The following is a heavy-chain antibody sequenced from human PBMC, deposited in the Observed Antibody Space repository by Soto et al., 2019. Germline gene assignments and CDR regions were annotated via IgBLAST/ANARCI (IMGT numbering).Heavy chain of an antibody. CDR2: IYHSGST. V-gene: IGHV4-30-2*01. CDR1: GGSISSGGYS. Sequence: SETLSLTCAVSGGSISSGGYSWSWIRQPPGKGLEWIGYIYHSGSTYYNPSLKSRVTISVDRSKNQFSLKLSSVTAADTAVYYCARVHYYYGMDVWGQGTTVTVSS. J-gene: IGHJ6*02. CDR3: ARVHYYYGMDV.